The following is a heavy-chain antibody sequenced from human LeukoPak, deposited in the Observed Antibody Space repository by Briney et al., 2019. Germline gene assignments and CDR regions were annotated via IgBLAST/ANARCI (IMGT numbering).Heavy chain of an antibody. J-gene: IGHJ5*02. CDR2: IYYSGST. D-gene: IGHD2-2*01. V-gene: IGHV4-30-4*08. CDR1: GGSISSGDYY. Sequence: SETLSLACTVPGGSISSGDYYWSWIRQPPGKGLEWIGYIYYSGSTFHYNPSLKSRITISIDTSKNQFSLRLSSVTAADTAVYYCASTNCSSARCSGANWFGPWGQGTLVTVSS. CDR3: ASTNCSSARCSGANWFGP.